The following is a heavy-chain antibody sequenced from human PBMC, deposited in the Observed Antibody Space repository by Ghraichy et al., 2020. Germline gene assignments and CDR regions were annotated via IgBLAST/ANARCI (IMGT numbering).Heavy chain of an antibody. Sequence: GGSLRLSCAASGFTFSSYAMSWVRQAPGKGLEWVSAISGSGGSTYYADSVKGRFTISRDNSKNTLYLQMNSLRAEDTAVYYCAKALMVTARSVVYYYGMDVWGQGTTVTVSS. CDR2: ISGSGGST. D-gene: IGHD2-21*02. CDR1: GFTFSSYA. J-gene: IGHJ6*02. V-gene: IGHV3-23*01. CDR3: AKALMVTARSVVYYYGMDV.